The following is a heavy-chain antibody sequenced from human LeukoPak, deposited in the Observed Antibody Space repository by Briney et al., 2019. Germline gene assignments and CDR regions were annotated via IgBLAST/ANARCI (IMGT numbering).Heavy chain of an antibody. CDR2: INSSGSTI. Sequence: GGSLRLSCAASGFTFSSYGMSWVRQAPGKGLEWVSYINSSGSTIYYADSVKGRFTISRDNAKNSLYLQMNSLRAEDTAVYYCARTSYYSGAGTFDYWGQGTLVAVSS. J-gene: IGHJ4*02. CDR1: GFTFSSYG. CDR3: ARTSYYSGAGTFDY. D-gene: IGHD3-10*01. V-gene: IGHV3-48*04.